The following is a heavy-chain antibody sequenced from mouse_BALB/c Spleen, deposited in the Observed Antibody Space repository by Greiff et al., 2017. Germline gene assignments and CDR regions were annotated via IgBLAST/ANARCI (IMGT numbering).Heavy chain of an antibody. CDR1: GFTFSSFG. CDR2: ISSGSSTI. Sequence: EVQLVESGGGLVQPGGSRKLSCAASGFTFSSFGMHWVRQAPEKGLEWVAYISSGSSTIYYADTVKGRFTISRDNPKNTLFLQMTSLRSEDTAMYYCARYSGDYGTPYAMDYWGQGTSVTVSS. J-gene: IGHJ4*01. D-gene: IGHD2-13*01. V-gene: IGHV5-17*02. CDR3: ARYSGDYGTPYAMDY.